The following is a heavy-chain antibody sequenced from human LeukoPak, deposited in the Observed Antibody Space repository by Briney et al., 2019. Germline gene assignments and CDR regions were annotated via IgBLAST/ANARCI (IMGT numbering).Heavy chain of an antibody. V-gene: IGHV1-2*02. J-gene: IGHJ4*02. CDR3: ARTRDSSGYSWNYFDY. CDR2: INSNNGDT. D-gene: IGHD3-22*01. CDR1: GYTFTGYY. Sequence: ASVKVSCKASGYTFTGYYMHWVRQAPGQGLEWMGWINSNNGDTNYAQKFQGRVTMTRDTSISTAYMELSKLRSDDTAVYYCARTRDSSGYSWNYFDYWGQGTLVTVSS.